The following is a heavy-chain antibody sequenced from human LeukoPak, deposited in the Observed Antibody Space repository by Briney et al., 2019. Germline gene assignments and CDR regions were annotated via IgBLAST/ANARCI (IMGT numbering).Heavy chain of an antibody. CDR2: ITHSGST. Sequence: SETLSRTCAVYGGSFSAYYWSWIRQPPGKGLEWIGEITHSGSTNYNMTLKSRVTISVDTSKNQFSLKLSSVTAADTAMYYCSQLYDSSGYRQDYWGQGTLVTVSS. V-gene: IGHV4-34*01. CDR3: SQLYDSSGYRQDY. CDR1: GGSFSAYY. D-gene: IGHD3-22*01. J-gene: IGHJ4*02.